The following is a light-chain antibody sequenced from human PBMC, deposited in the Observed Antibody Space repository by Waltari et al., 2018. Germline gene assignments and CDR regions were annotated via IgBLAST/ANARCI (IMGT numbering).Light chain of an antibody. J-gene: IGLJ2*01. Sequence: SVLTQSPSASGTAGQRVAIPCSGIDSDLGRNSVDGYQQVPGTAPKLLIYSNNQRPSGVPDRFSVSKSGTSASLAISGLQSGDESYYYCAVWVDSMNAVVFGGGTNLTVL. V-gene: IGLV1-44*01. CDR1: DSDLGRNS. CDR3: AVWVDSMNAVV. CDR2: SNN.